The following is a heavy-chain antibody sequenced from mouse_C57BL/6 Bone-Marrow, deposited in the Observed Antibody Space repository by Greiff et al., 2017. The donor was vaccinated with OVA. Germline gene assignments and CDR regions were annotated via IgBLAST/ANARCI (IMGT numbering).Heavy chain of an antibody. Sequence: VQLQQSGAELVRPGTSVKVSCKASGYAFTNYLIEWVKQRPGQGLEWIGVINPGSGGTNYNEKFKGKATLTADKSTSTAYMQLSSVPMEDSAVSFGATRLSGGHGYTIDYWGQGTSVTVSS. CDR2: INPGSGGT. V-gene: IGHV1-54*01. CDR3: ATRLSGGHGYTIDY. CDR1: GYAFTNYL. D-gene: IGHD1-1*01. J-gene: IGHJ4*01.